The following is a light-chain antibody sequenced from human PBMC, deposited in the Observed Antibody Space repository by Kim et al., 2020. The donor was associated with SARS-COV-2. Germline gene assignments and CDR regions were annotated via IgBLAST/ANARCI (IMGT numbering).Light chain of an antibody. CDR2: GAS. V-gene: IGKV1-17*02. J-gene: IGKJ5*01. CDR3: LQHNTYPIT. Sequence: ASVGDRDTITCRARQDIRNDLGWYQQNPGRAHKRLIYGASSLQSGVPSRFSGSGSGTEFTLTISNLQPEDFATYICLQHNTYPITFGQGTRLEIK. CDR1: QDIRND.